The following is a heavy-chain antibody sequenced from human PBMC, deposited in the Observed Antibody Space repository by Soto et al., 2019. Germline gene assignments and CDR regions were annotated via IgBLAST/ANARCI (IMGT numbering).Heavy chain of an antibody. J-gene: IGHJ6*03. CDR2: ISGSGGST. CDR1: GFTFSSYA. CDR3: AKNTPTTNCSSTSCKMPYYYYYYMDV. V-gene: IGHV3-23*01. Sequence: GGSLRLSCAASGFTFSSYAMSWVRQAPGKGLEWVSAISGSGGSTYYADSVKGRFTISRDNSKNTLYLQMNSLRAEDTAVYYCAKNTPTTNCSSTSCKMPYYYYYYMDVWGKGTTVTVSS. D-gene: IGHD2-2*01.